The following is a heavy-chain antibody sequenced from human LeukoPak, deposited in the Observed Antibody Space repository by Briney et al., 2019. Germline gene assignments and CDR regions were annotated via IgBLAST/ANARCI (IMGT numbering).Heavy chain of an antibody. D-gene: IGHD3-22*01. J-gene: IGHJ4*02. V-gene: IGHV3-23*01. CDR3: AKVGKTYYYDSSRFYFDY. CDR1: GYTFSSYA. Sequence: PPGGSLRLSCAASGYTFSSYAMSWVLQAPGKGLEWVSAISGSGGSTYYADSVKGRFTISRDNSKNTLYLQMNSLRAEDTAVYYCAKVGKTYYYDSSRFYFDYWGQGALVTVSS. CDR2: ISGSGGST.